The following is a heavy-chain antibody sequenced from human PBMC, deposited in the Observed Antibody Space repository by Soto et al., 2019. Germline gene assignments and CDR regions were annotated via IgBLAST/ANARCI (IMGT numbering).Heavy chain of an antibody. CDR1: GGSISSYY. CDR3: ARGLGVGDYPRGSFNYWYFDL. Sequence: KPSETLSLTCTVSGGSISSYYWSWIRQPPGKGLEWIGYIYYSGSTNYDPSLKSRVTISVDTSKNQFSLKLSSVTAADTAVYYCARGLGVGDYPRGSFNYWYFDLWGRGTLVTVSS. CDR2: IYYSGST. J-gene: IGHJ2*01. D-gene: IGHD4-17*01. V-gene: IGHV4-59*01.